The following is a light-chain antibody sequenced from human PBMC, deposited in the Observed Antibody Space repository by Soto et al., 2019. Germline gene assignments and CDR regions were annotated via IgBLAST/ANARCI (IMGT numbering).Light chain of an antibody. V-gene: IGKV1-5*03. CDR2: KAS. CDR1: QRISTR. J-gene: IGKJ1*01. CDR3: QQYNTFPWT. Sequence: DIQMTQSPSTLSASVGDRVTITCRASQRISTRLAWYQQKPGKAPNLLIYKASNLESGVPSRFSGSGSGTEITLTVSSLQPDDFATYYCQQYNTFPWTLGQGTKVEIK.